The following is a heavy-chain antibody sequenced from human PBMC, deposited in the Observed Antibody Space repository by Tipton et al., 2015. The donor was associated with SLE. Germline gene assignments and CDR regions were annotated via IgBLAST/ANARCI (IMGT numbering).Heavy chain of an antibody. CDR2: IYYSGST. CDR3: ASRDYEGEL. J-gene: IGHJ4*02. D-gene: IGHD4-17*01. Sequence: LRLSCTVSGGSISSYYWSWIRQPPGKGLEWIGYIYYSGSTNYNPSLKSRVTISVDTSKNQFSLKLSSVTAADTAVYYCASRDYEGELWGQGTLVTVSS. V-gene: IGHV4-59*01. CDR1: GGSISSYY.